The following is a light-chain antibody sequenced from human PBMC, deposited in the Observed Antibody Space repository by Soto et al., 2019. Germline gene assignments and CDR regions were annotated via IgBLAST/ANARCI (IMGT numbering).Light chain of an antibody. J-gene: IGKJ1*01. V-gene: IGKV3-15*01. Sequence: DIVMTQSPDTLSLSPGERATLSCRASQSVGTNLAWYQRNPGQAPRLLVYGASTRATGIPARFTGSGSGTEFTLTISSLRSEDFAVYYCQQYNNWPRTFGQGTKVEI. CDR2: GAS. CDR1: QSVGTN. CDR3: QQYNNWPRT.